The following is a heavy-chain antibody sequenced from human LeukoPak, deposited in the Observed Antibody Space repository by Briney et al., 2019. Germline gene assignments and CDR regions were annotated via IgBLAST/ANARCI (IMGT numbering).Heavy chain of an antibody. J-gene: IGHJ4*02. CDR3: ARGFYDFSYYFDY. CDR1: GFTFSSYS. CDR2: ISSSSSYI. V-gene: IGHV3-21*01. Sequence: PGGSLRLSCAASGFTFSSYSMNWVRQDPGKGLEWVSSISSSSSYIYYADSVKGRFTISRDNAKNSLYLQMNNLRAEDTAVYYCARGFYDFSYYFDYWGQGTLVTVSS. D-gene: IGHD5/OR15-5a*01.